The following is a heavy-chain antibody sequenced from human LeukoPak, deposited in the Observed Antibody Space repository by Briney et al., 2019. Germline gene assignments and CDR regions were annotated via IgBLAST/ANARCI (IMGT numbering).Heavy chain of an antibody. D-gene: IGHD3-22*01. CDR1: GDSISSTPYY. V-gene: IGHV4-39*07. CDR3: ARDFPQNYYDSSGYMRPYYYYYMDV. J-gene: IGHJ6*03. CDR2: IYTSGST. Sequence: SETLSLTCTVSGDSISSTPYYWDWIRQPPGKGLEWIGRIYTSGSTNYNPSLKSRVTMSVDTSKNQFSLKLSSVTAADTAVYYCARDFPQNYYDSSGYMRPYYYYYMDVWGKGTTVTVSS.